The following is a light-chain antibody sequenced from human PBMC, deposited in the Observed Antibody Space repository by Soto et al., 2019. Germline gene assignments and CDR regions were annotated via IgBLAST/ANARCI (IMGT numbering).Light chain of an antibody. V-gene: IGKV1-5*03. J-gene: IGKJ2*01. CDR2: KTS. Sequence: DIQMTQSPSTLSASVGDRVTITSRASQSFGRWLAWYQQKPGKAPELLIYKTSTLERGVPSRFSGSGSGTVFTLTISCLQPNDFATYYCQEYMTGPGYNFGQGTRLEIK. CDR3: QEYMTGPGYN. CDR1: QSFGRW.